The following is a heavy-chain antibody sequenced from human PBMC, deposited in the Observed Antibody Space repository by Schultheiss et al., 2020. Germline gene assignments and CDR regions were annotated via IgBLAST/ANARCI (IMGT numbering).Heavy chain of an antibody. V-gene: IGHV4-39*07. CDR3: ARGPIAARPTNWFDP. CDR1: GGSISSSSYY. CDR2: LSYRGRT. J-gene: IGHJ5*02. D-gene: IGHD6-6*01. Sequence: SQPLSLTCTVSGGSISSSSYYWGWIRQPPGKGLEWIGSLSYRGRTYYNPSLKSRVTISVDTSKNQFSLKLSSVTAADTAVYYCARGPIAARPTNWFDPWGQGTLVNGYS.